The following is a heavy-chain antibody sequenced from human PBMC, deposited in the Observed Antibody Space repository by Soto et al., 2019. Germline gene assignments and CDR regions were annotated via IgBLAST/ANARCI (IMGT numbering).Heavy chain of an antibody. CDR3: ARKKEDIVVVVAVAHDH. V-gene: IGHV3-23*01. CDR2: ISASGGAT. J-gene: IGHJ4*02. Sequence: EVQLLESGGGLVQPGGALRLSCAASGFTFGDHAMIWVSQAPGRGLEWVSDISASGGATHYPDSVKGRFTISRDNSKNTVYRQMHTLRAEDTAVYYCARKKEDIVVVVAVAHDHGGKGPLVTVSS. CDR1: GFTFGDHA. D-gene: IGHD2-15*01.